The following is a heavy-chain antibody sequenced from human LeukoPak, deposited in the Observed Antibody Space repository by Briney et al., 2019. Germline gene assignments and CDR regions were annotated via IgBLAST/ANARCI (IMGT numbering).Heavy chain of an antibody. Sequence: SVKPSCKASGYTFTYRYLHWVRQAPGHPLEWMGWITPFNGNTNYAQKFQDRVTITRDRSMSTAYMELSSLRSEDTAMYYCASSPAAMSSWFDPWGQGTLVTVSS. CDR2: ITPFNGNT. CDR1: GYTFTYRY. CDR3: ASSPAAMSSWFDP. J-gene: IGHJ5*02. V-gene: IGHV1-45*02. D-gene: IGHD6-6*01.